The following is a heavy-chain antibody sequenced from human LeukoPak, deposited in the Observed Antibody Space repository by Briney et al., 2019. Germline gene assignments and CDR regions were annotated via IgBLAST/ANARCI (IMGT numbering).Heavy chain of an antibody. Sequence: GGSLRLSCAASGFTFSNYAIHWVRQAPGKGLEWVSLVGGSGVKTYYADSVKGRFTISRDNSKNTVYLQMNSRRAEDTAVYYCAKRGDCSGTCTYDYWGQGTLVTVSS. V-gene: IGHV3-23*01. D-gene: IGHD2-2*01. CDR2: VGGSGVKT. CDR3: AKRGDCSGTCTYDY. J-gene: IGHJ4*02. CDR1: GFTFSNYA.